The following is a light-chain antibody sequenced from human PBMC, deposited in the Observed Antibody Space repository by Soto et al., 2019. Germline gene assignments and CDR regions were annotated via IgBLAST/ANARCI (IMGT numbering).Light chain of an antibody. J-gene: IGKJ1*01. CDR3: QQYNNWPPT. V-gene: IGKV3-15*01. CDR2: GAS. CDR1: QSVSSN. Sequence: DIVMTQPPAPLSVSPGERVTLSCRASQSVSSNLAWYQQKPGQAPRLIIYGASTRATGIPARFSGSGSGTEFTLTISSLQSEDVAVYYCQQYNNWPPTLGQGTKVDIK.